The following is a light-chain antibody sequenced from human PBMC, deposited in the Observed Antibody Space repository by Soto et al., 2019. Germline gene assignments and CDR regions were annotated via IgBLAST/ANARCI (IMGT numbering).Light chain of an antibody. CDR1: QSVSSY. V-gene: IGKV3-11*01. J-gene: IGKJ1*01. Sequence: EIVLTQSPATLSLSPGERATLSCRASQSVSSYLAWYQQKPGQAPRLLIYDTSSRATGVPDRFSGSGSGTDFTLTISSLEPEDFAVYYCQQRSKWRTFGQGTKVDIK. CDR3: QQRSKWRT. CDR2: DTS.